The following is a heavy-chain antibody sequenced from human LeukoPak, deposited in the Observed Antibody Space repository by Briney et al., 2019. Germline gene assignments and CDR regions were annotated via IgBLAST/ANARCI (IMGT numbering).Heavy chain of an antibody. J-gene: IGHJ4*02. CDR2: ISSSSSYI. D-gene: IGHD1-26*01. V-gene: IGHV3-21*01. CDR3: AKAGSYPDY. CDR1: GFTFSSYS. Sequence: GGSLRLSCAASGFTFSSYSMNWVRQAPGKGLEWVSSISSSSSYIYYADSVKGRFTISRDNVKKSRYLQRNSLGAEDTAVYYCAKAGSYPDYCGQGTVVTVSS.